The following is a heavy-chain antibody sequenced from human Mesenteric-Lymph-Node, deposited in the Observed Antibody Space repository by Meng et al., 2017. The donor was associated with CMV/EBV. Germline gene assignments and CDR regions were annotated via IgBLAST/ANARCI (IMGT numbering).Heavy chain of an antibody. CDR3: ARGSSYDILTGYFDY. Sequence: QVQLHHWGSVLLKPSETLSVTCSVYGGSFSGYYWNWIRQSPEKGLGWIGEINHSGSTTYNPSFTSRIIISVDTSTNQISLNMSSATAADTAVYYCARGSSYDILTGYFDYWGQGALVTVSS. CDR2: INHSGST. D-gene: IGHD3-9*01. J-gene: IGHJ4*02. V-gene: IGHV4-34*01. CDR1: GGSFSGYY.